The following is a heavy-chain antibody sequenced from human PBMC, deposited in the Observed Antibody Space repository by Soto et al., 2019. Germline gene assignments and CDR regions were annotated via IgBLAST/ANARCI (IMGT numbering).Heavy chain of an antibody. Sequence: QLQLQESGPGLVKPSETLSLTCAVSGGSVSSGGNYWGWIRQSPGKGLEWIGSVHDTGTTHYNPSLTSRVTISVDTSKNQFSLNVNSVTAADTAVSYCARGLSSPSAAGVWGQGTLVTVSS. CDR3: ARGLSSPSAAGV. J-gene: IGHJ4*02. D-gene: IGHD6-6*01. CDR1: GGSVSSGGNY. V-gene: IGHV4-39*01. CDR2: VHDTGTT.